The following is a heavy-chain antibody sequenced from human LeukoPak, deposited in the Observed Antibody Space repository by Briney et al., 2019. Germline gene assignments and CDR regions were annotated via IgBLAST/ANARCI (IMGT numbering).Heavy chain of an antibody. V-gene: IGHV5-51*01. Sequence: GESLKISCKGSGYSFSDCWIGWLRQVPGKGLEWMGIIYPGDSDTRYSPSFQGQVTFSADKSISTAYLQWSSLKASDTAMYYCARLIRGGREQGQDYWGQGTLVTVSS. D-gene: IGHD3-16*01. CDR1: GYSFSDCW. CDR3: ARLIRGGREQGQDY. J-gene: IGHJ4*02. CDR2: IYPGDSDT.